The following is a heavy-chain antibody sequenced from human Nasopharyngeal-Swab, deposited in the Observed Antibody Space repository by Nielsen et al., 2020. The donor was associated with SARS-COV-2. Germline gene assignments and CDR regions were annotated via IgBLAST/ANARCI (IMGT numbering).Heavy chain of an antibody. V-gene: IGHV3-48*02. CDR1: EFTMSRNG. J-gene: IGHJ4*02. Sequence: GESLEISCAASEFTMSRNGMHWVRQAPGKGLEWVAYISSSSSTSYYADSVKGRFTISKDNPKNSLYLQMNSLRDGDTALYYCARDVAIVGATLENWGQGTLVTVSS. D-gene: IGHD1-26*01. CDR2: ISSSSSTS. CDR3: ARDVAIVGATLEN.